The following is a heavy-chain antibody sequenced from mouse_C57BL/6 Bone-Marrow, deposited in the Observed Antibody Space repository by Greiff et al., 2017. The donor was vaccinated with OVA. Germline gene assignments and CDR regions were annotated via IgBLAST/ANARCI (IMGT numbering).Heavy chain of an antibody. CDR2: IWSGGST. Sequence: VQLQQSGPGLVQPSQSLSITCTVSGFSLTSYGVHWVRQSPGKGLEWLGVIWSGGSTDYNAAFISRLSISKDNSKSQVFFKMNSLQADDTAIYYCASGGNYFFYAMDYWGQGTSVTVSS. D-gene: IGHD1-1*02. J-gene: IGHJ4*01. V-gene: IGHV2-2*01. CDR1: GFSLTSYG. CDR3: ASGGNYFFYAMDY.